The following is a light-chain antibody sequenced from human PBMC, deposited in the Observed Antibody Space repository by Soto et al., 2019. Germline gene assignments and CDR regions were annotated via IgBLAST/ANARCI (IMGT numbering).Light chain of an antibody. CDR3: SSYTDSSTRV. V-gene: IGLV2-14*01. J-gene: IGLJ1*01. CDR1: SSDVGGYNY. CDR2: GVS. Sequence: QSVLTQPRSVSGSPGQSVTISCTGASSDVGGYNYVSWHQHHPGKAPKLMIYGVSSRPSGVSDRFSGSKSGDTASLTISGLQAEDEADYYCSSYTDSSTRVFGAGTKVTVL.